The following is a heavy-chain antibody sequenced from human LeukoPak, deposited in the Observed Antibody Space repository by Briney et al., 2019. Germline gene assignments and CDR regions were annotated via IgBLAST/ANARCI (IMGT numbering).Heavy chain of an antibody. V-gene: IGHV4-38-2*02. CDR2: MYHSGST. Sequence: SETLSLTCTVSGYSISSGHYWGWIRQPPGKGLEWIGSMYHSGSTYYNPPLKSRVTISEDTSKNQFSLKLRSVTAADTAVYYCARGPRFGELLWHWFDPWGQGTLLTVSS. CDR3: ARGPRFGELLWHWFDP. CDR1: GYSISSGHY. D-gene: IGHD3-10*01. J-gene: IGHJ5*02.